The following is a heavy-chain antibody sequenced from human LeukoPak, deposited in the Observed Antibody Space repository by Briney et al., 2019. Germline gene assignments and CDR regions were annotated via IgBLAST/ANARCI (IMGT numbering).Heavy chain of an antibody. CDR3: ARGNYYGSGSYSNWFDP. CDR1: GGSISSYY. CDR2: IYYSGST. Sequence: PSETLSLTCTVSGGSISSYYWSWIRQPPGKGLEWIGYIYYSGSTNYNPSLKSRVTISVDTSKNQFSLKLSSVTAADTAVYYCARGNYYGSGSYSNWFDPWGQGTLVTVSS. V-gene: IGHV4-59*01. J-gene: IGHJ5*02. D-gene: IGHD3-10*01.